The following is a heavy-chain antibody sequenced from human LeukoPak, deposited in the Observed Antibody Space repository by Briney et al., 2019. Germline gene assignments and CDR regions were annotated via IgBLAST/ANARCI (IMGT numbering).Heavy chain of an antibody. CDR2: IYNSGTT. Sequence: PGGSLRLSCTVSVFTVSSNYMNGVRQAPGKGVDWGSVIYNSGTTSYADSVKGRFTISRDNSKNPLYLQMNSLRAEDTAVYYCARAVPFGGYLDYWGQGTLVTVSS. CDR3: ARAVPFGGYLDY. V-gene: IGHV3-53*01. D-gene: IGHD2-15*01. CDR1: VFTVSSNY. J-gene: IGHJ4*02.